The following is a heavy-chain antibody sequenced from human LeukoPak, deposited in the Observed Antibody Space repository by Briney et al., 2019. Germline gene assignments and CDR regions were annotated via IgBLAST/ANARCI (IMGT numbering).Heavy chain of an antibody. CDR1: GCSISSGDYY. Sequence: PSQTLSLTCTVSGCSISSGDYYWSWIRQPPGKGLEWIGYIYYSGSTYYNPSLRSRVTMSVNTSKNQFSLKLSSVTAEDTAVYYCATDIVVVPRRYYNMDVWGKGTTVTVSS. D-gene: IGHD2-2*01. CDR2: IYYSGST. CDR3: ATDIVVVPRRYYNMDV. V-gene: IGHV4-30-4*08. J-gene: IGHJ6*03.